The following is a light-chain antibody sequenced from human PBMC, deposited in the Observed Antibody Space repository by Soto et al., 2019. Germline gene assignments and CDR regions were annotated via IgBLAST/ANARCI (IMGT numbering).Light chain of an antibody. CDR2: DVS. V-gene: IGLV2-14*01. Sequence: QSALTQPASVSGSPGQSITISCTGTSSGVGGYNYVSWYQQYPGKAPKLMIYDVSNRPSGVSNRFSGSKSGNTASLTISGLQAEDEADYYCSSYTSSSTPHVVFGGGTKLTVL. CDR3: SSYTSSSTPHVV. CDR1: SSGVGGYNY. J-gene: IGLJ2*01.